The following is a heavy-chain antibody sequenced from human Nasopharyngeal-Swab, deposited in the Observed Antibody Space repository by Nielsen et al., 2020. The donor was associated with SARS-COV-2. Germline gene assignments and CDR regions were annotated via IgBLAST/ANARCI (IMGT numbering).Heavy chain of an antibody. D-gene: IGHD6-19*01. J-gene: IGHJ4*02. Sequence: WIRQPPGKGLEWVSAISGSGGSTYYADSVKGRFTISRDNSKNTLYLQMNSLRAEDTAVYYCAKDLTSIAVAGPIIDYWGQGTLVTAPQ. CDR2: ISGSGGST. V-gene: IGHV3-23*01. CDR3: AKDLTSIAVAGPIIDY.